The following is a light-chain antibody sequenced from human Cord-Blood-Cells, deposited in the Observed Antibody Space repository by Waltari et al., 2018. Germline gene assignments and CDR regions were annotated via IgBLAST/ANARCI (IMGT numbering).Light chain of an antibody. CDR3: LQSYSTYT. CDR1: QSISSY. V-gene: IGKV1-39*01. J-gene: IGKJ2*01. CDR2: AAS. Sequence: DIQLTQSTYSMSAYVGDGVPITCRASQSISSYLNWYQQNPGKAPKLLIYAASSLQSGVPSRFSVSGSGTDFTLTISSLQPEDFATYYCLQSYSTYTFGQGTKLEIK.